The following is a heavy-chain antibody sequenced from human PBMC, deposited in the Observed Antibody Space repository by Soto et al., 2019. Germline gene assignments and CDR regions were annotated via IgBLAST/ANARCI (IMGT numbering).Heavy chain of an antibody. CDR3: ASHDYGGSYWYFDL. J-gene: IGHJ2*01. Sequence: EVPLVESGGGLIQPGGSLRLSCAASGFTVSSNYMSWVRQAPGKGLEWVSVIYTGGSTYYADSVKGRFTISRDNSKNTLYLQMNSLRAEDTAVYYCASHDYGGSYWYFDLWGRGTLVTVSS. CDR2: IYTGGST. V-gene: IGHV3-53*01. D-gene: IGHD4-17*01. CDR1: GFTVSSNY.